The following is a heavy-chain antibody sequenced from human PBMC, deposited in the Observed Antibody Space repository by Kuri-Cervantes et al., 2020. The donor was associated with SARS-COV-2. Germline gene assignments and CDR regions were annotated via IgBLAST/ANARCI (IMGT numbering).Heavy chain of an antibody. CDR3: ARHGFRGIVGVTSYFDY. D-gene: IGHD1-26*01. J-gene: IGHJ4*02. V-gene: IGHV4-59*08. CDR2: IYYSGST. Sequence: SETLSLTCTVSGGSISSYYWSWIRQPPGKGLEWIGYIYYSGSTNCNPSLKSRVTISVDTSKNQFSLKLSSVTAADTAVYYCARHGFRGIVGVTSYFDYWGQGTLVTVSS. CDR1: GGSISSYY.